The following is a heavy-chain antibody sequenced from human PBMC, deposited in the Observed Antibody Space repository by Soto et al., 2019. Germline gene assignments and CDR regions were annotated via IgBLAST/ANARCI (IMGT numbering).Heavy chain of an antibody. CDR2: ISWNSGSI. Sequence: PGVSLRLSCAASGFTFDDYAMQWVRLVPGKGLEWVSGISWNSGSIAYADSVKGRFTISRDNAKNSVYLQMNSLRVEDTALYYCGKGTLVNFWARGSGMDVWGQGDTVTVSS. D-gene: IGHD3-3*01. J-gene: IGHJ6*02. CDR3: GKGTLVNFWARGSGMDV. CDR1: GFTFDDYA. V-gene: IGHV3-9*01.